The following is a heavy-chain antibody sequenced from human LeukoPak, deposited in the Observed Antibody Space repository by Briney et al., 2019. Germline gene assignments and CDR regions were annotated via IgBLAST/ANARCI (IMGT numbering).Heavy chain of an antibody. CDR3: AKPSSDSSVITGDAFDI. CDR2: ISGSGGST. CDR1: GFTFSSYA. Sequence: PGGALRLSCAASGFTFSSYAMSWLRQAPGKGLERISDISGSGGSTYYADSMKGRFTISRDNSKPTLYLQMNSLRAEDTAVYYCAKPSSDSSVITGDAFDIWGQGTMVTVSS. D-gene: IGHD6-19*01. J-gene: IGHJ3*02. V-gene: IGHV3-23*01.